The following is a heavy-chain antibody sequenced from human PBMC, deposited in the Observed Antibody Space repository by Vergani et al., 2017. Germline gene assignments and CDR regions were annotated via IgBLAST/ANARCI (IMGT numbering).Heavy chain of an antibody. CDR3: ARKQSPASLMDKPIDI. CDR1: GFIFSDYY. Sequence: QVQLVASGGGLVRPGGSLRLSCAASGFIFSDYYMTWIRQTPGKGLEWLAHISDGGETKMYAESLKGRFTVSRDNTKNLLILQMKTLKVDDTATYYCARKQSPASLMDKPIDIWGQGTLVTVSS. V-gene: IGHV3-11*01. D-gene: IGHD1/OR15-1a*01. CDR2: ISDGGETK. J-gene: IGHJ5*02.